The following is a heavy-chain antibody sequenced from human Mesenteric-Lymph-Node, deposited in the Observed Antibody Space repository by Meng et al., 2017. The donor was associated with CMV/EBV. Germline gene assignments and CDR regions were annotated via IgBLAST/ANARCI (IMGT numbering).Heavy chain of an antibody. V-gene: IGHV4-61*01. Sequence: SQTLSLTCTVSGGSISSGIYYWGWIRQPPGKRLEWIGNIYYSGSTNYNPSLKSRVTISVDTSKNQFSLKLSSVTAADTAVYYCARDHTGTTYFDYWGQGTLVTVSS. CDR2: IYYSGST. CDR3: ARDHTGTTYFDY. D-gene: IGHD1-1*01. J-gene: IGHJ4*02. CDR1: GGSISSGIYY.